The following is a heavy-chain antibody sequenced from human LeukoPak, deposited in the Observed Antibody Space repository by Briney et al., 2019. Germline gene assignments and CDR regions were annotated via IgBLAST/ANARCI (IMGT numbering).Heavy chain of an antibody. J-gene: IGHJ3*02. CDR3: ARDVAPGTASRDDAFDI. CDR1: GYTFSNFG. D-gene: IGHD3-10*01. CDR2: ISPYNGNT. Sequence: ASVKVSCKASGYTFSNFGISWVRQAPGQGLEWMGWISPYNGNTNYAQNLQGRVTMTTDTSTRTAYMEVRGLRSDDTAVYYCARDVAPGTASRDDAFDIWGQGTMVTVSS. V-gene: IGHV1-18*01.